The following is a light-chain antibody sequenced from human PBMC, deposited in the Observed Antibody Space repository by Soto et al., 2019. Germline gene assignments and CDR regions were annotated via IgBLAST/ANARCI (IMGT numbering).Light chain of an antibody. CDR1: SGHSSYA. J-gene: IGLJ2*01. CDR2: VNSDGSH. Sequence: QPVLTQSPSASASLGASVKLTCTLSSGHSSYAIAWHQQQPEKGPRYLMKVNSDGSHNKGDGIPDRFSGSSSGAERSLTISSLQSEDEADYYCQTWGTGIQVFGGGTKLTVL. V-gene: IGLV4-69*01. CDR3: QTWGTGIQV.